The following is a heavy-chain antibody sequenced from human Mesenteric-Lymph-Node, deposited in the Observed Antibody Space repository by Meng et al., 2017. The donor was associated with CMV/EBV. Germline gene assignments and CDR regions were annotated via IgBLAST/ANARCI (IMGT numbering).Heavy chain of an antibody. V-gene: IGHV1-18*01. CDR2: ISAYNGNT. J-gene: IGHJ6*02. D-gene: IGHD6-13*01. Sequence: ASVKVSCKASGYTFTSYGISWVRQAPGQGLEWMGWISAYNGNTNYAQKLQGRVTITRNTSISTAYMELSSLRSEDTAVYYCATRYSSSWYPYYYYYYGMDVWGQGTTVTVS. CDR1: GYTFTSYG. CDR3: ATRYSSSWYPYYYYYYGMDV.